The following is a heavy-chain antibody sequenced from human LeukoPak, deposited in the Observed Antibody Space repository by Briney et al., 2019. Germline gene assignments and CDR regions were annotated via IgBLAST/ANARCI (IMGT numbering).Heavy chain of an antibody. J-gene: IGHJ4*02. CDR1: GFTFTRYA. D-gene: IGHD1-26*01. Sequence: PGGSLRLSCAASGFTFTRYALSWVRPAPEKGLEWVSAISCSGGSTYYADSVKGRFTISRDNSKNTLYLQMNSLRAKDTAVYYCAKTPGWELLNYFDYWGQGALVTVSS. CDR3: AKTPGWELLNYFDY. V-gene: IGHV3-23*01. CDR2: ISCSGGST.